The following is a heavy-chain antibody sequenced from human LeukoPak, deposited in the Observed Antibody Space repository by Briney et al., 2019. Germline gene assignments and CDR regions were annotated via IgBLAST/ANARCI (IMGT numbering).Heavy chain of an antibody. CDR3: VRNMVRGIVYFDS. CDR1: GFIFSDYW. CDR2: IRSDGADT. Sequence: PGGSLRLSCAASGFIFSDYWMHWVRQTPGKGLVWVSRIRSDGADTQYADSVRGRFTISRDNAKSTLYLQMNSLRTEDTAVYFCVRNMVRGIVYFDSWGQGTLVTVSS. J-gene: IGHJ4*02. V-gene: IGHV3-74*03. D-gene: IGHD3-10*01.